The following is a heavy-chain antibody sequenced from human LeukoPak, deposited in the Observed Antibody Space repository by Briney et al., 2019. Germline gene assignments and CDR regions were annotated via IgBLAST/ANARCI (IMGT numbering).Heavy chain of an antibody. D-gene: IGHD1-26*01. J-gene: IGHJ6*03. Sequence: PGGSLRLSCAASGFTFSSYGMHWVRQAPGKGLEWVAFIRFDGSNKYYADSVKGRFTISRDNSKNTLYLQMNSLGAEDTAVYYCGLGYYYMDVWGKGTTVTVSS. CDR1: GFTFSSYG. V-gene: IGHV3-30*02. CDR2: IRFDGSNK. CDR3: GLGYYYMDV.